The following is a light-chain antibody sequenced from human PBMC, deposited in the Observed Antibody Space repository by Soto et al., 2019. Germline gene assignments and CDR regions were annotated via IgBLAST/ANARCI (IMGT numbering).Light chain of an antibody. CDR1: AGAVTSAYY. J-gene: IGLJ2*01. CDR2: STS. V-gene: IGLV7-43*01. Sequence: QAVVTQEPSLTVSPGGTVTLTCASSAGAVTSAYYTNWLQQKPGQAPRALIYSTSEKHSWTPARFSGSLLGGKAALTLSAAQTEDEDDYYCRIYYGGAQVRFGGGTKLAVL. CDR3: RIYYGGAQVR.